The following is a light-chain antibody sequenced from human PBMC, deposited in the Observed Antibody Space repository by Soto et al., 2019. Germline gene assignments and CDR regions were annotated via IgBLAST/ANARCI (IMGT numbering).Light chain of an antibody. J-gene: IGLJ1*01. CDR3: SSYTSSSTLGYV. Sequence: QSALTQPASVSGSPGQSITISCTGTSSDVGGYNYVSWYQQHPGKAPKLMIYDVSNRPSGVSNSFSGSKSGNTASLTISGLQAEDEADYYCSSYTSSSTLGYVFGTGTKVTVL. CDR1: SSDVGGYNY. CDR2: DVS. V-gene: IGLV2-14*01.